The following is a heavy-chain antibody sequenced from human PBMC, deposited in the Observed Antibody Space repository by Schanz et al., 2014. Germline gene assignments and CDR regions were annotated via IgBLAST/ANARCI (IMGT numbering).Heavy chain of an antibody. D-gene: IGHD3-9*01. CDR1: GFTFSDHF. CDR3: AYYDVLTGFDY. J-gene: IGHJ4*02. V-gene: IGHV3-30-3*01. CDR2: MSYDGSNK. Sequence: VKLVESGGGLVQPGGSLRLSCAASGFTFSDHFMDWVRQAPGKGLEWVAVMSYDGSNKYYADSVKGRFTISRDNSKNTLYLQINNLRAEDTAVYYCAYYDVLTGFDYWGQGTQVTVSS.